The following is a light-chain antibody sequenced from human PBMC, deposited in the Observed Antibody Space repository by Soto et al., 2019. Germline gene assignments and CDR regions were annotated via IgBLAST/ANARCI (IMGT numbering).Light chain of an antibody. CDR1: SGLGNA. CDR2: DAS. V-gene: IGKV1-13*02. CDR3: QQFNTYPRA. Sequence: AIQLTQSPSSLSASVGDRVTITCRATSGLGNALSWFQQKPGKAPKLLIYDASILESGVPSRFSGSGSGTDFTLTINSLQPEDFATYYCQQFNTYPRAFGQGTRLEIK. J-gene: IGKJ5*01.